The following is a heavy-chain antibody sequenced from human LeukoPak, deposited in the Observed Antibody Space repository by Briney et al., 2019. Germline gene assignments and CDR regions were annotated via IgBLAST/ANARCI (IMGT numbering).Heavy chain of an antibody. D-gene: IGHD1-26*01. V-gene: IGHV4-38-2*02. Sequence: SETLSLSCTVSGYSISSGYYWGWIRQPPGKGLEWIGSIYHSGSTYYNPSLKSRVTISVDTSKNQFSLKLSSVTAADTAVYYCAREGSGIYRASRPLDYWSQGTLVTVSS. J-gene: IGHJ4*02. CDR3: AREGSGIYRASRPLDY. CDR2: IYHSGST. CDR1: GYSISSGYY.